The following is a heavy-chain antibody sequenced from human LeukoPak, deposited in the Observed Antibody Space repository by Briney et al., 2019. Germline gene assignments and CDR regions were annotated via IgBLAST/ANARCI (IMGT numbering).Heavy chain of an antibody. CDR3: ARGPMTTVTPPDY. CDR1: GFTFTSSA. CDR2: IVVGSGNT. J-gene: IGHJ4*02. D-gene: IGHD4-17*01. V-gene: IGHV1-58*01. Sequence: SVKVSCKASGFTFTSSAVQWVRQARGQRLEWIGWIVVGSGNTGYAQKFQGRVTMTRNTSISTAYMELSSLRSEDTAVYYCARGPMTTVTPPDYWGQGTLVTVSS.